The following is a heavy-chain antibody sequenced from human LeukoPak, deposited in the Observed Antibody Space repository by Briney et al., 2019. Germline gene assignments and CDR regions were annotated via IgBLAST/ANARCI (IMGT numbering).Heavy chain of an antibody. V-gene: IGHV1-69*04. CDR2: IIPILGIA. Sequence: GASVKVSCKASGGTFSSYAISWVRQAPGQGLEWKGRIIPILGIANYAQKFQGRVTITADKSTSTAYMELSSLRSEDTAVYYCARGSYDILTDGGYYYGMDVWGQGTTVTVSS. CDR3: ARGSYDILTDGGYYYGMDV. CDR1: GGTFSSYA. D-gene: IGHD3-9*01. J-gene: IGHJ6*02.